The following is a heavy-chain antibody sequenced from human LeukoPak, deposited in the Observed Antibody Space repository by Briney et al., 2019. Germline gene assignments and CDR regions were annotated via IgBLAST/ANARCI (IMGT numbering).Heavy chain of an antibody. CDR2: ISYDGSNK. CDR1: GFTLSSYA. D-gene: IGHD4-17*01. CDR3: ARVPYGDWRFDY. J-gene: IGHJ4*02. Sequence: GGTLRLSCAASGFTLSSYAMHWVRQAPGKGLEWVAVISYDGSNKYYADSVKGRFTISRDNSKITLYLQMNSLRAEDTAVYYCARVPYGDWRFDYWGQGTLVTVAS. V-gene: IGHV3-30-3*01.